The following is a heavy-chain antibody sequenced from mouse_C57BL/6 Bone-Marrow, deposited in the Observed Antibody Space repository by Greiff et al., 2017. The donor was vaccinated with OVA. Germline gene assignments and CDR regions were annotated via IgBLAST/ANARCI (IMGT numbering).Heavy chain of an antibody. J-gene: IGHJ4*01. CDR2: ISSGGSYT. D-gene: IGHD1-1*01. CDR3: ARPPTVASMDY. V-gene: IGHV5-6*02. Sequence: DVKLVESGGDLVKPGGSLKLSCAASGFTFSSYGMSWVRQTPDKRLEWVATISSGGSYTYYPDSVKGRFTISRDNAKNTLYLQMSSLKSEDTAMYYCARPPTVASMDYWGQGTSVTVSS. CDR1: GFTFSSYG.